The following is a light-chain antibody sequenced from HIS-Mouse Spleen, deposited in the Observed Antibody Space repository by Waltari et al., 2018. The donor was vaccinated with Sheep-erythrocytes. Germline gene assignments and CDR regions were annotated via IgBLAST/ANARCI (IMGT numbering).Light chain of an antibody. J-gene: IGLJ3*02. V-gene: IGLV3-25*03. Sequence: SYELTQPPSVSVSPGQTARITCSGDALPKQYAYWYQQKPGQAPVLVNYKDSERPSGIPGRFSGSSSGRTVTLTISGVQAEDEADYYCQSADSSGTWVFGGGTKLTVL. CDR3: QSADSSGTWV. CDR1: ALPKQY. CDR2: KDS.